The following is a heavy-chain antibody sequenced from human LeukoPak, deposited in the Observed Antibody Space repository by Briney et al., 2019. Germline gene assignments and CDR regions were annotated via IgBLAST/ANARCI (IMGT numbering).Heavy chain of an antibody. V-gene: IGHV4-4*07. CDR1: GGSISTYY. Sequence: SETLSLTCSVSGGSISTYYWSWIRQPAGKGLEWIGRIYSSGSPSYNPSLKSRVTMSLDTSKNQFSLKLSSVTAADTAVYYCARGHRTSGYGWFDPWGQGTLVTVSS. CDR2: IYSSGSP. CDR3: ARGHRTSGYGWFDP. J-gene: IGHJ5*02. D-gene: IGHD5-12*01.